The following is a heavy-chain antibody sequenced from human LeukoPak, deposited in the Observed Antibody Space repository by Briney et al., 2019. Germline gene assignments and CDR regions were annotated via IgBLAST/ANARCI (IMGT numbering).Heavy chain of an antibody. CDR1: GGSISSSSYY. J-gene: IGHJ4*02. CDR3: ARLFAVTTYYYFDY. D-gene: IGHD4-17*01. CDR2: IYYSVGT. V-gene: IGHV4-39*01. Sequence: SETLSLTCTVSGGSISSSSYYWGWIRQPPGKGLEWIGSIYYSVGTYYNPSLKSRVTISVDTSKNQFSLKLSSVTAADTAVYYCARLFAVTTYYYFDYWGQGTLVTVSS.